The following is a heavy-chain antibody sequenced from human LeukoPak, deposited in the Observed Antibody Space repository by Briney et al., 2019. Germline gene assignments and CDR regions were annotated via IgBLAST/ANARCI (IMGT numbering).Heavy chain of an antibody. Sequence: SETLSLTCAVYGGSFSGYYWSWIRQPPGKGLEWIGEINHSGSTNYNPSLKSRVTISVDTSKNQFSLKLSSVTAADTAVYYCARGVVVYDFWSGYYRGKYYFDYWGQGTLVTVSS. D-gene: IGHD3-3*01. CDR1: GGSFSGYY. V-gene: IGHV4-34*01. CDR2: INHSGST. CDR3: ARGVVVYDFWSGYYRGKYYFDY. J-gene: IGHJ4*02.